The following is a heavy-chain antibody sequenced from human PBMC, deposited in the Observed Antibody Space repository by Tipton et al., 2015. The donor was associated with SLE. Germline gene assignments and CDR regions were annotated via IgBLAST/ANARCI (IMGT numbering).Heavy chain of an antibody. CDR1: GDSITSGSYY. V-gene: IGHV4-61*02. Sequence: TLSLTCTVSGDSITSGSYYWTWIRQPAGKGLEWIGRIYPFGNTIYNPSLKSRATMSIDASKNQFSLTLSSVTAADTAVYYCARSGPSWGYYYYMDVWGKGTTVTVSS. CDR3: ARSGPSWGYYYYMDV. J-gene: IGHJ6*03. D-gene: IGHD3-16*01. CDR2: IYPFGNT.